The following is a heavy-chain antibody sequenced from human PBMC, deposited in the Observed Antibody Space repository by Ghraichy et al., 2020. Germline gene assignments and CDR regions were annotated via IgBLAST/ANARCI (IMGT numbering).Heavy chain of an antibody. V-gene: IGHV4-39*01. CDR1: GGSISSYSYY. CDR2: SYYTGTT. CDR3: ARREAAWFDP. J-gene: IGHJ5*02. Sequence: ESLNISCTVSGGSISSYSYYWGWIRQPPGKGLEFLAFSYYTGTTYVSPSLKNRVSVSVDTSKNQFSLRLSSVTAADTALYYCARREAAWFDPWGQGTLVTVSS.